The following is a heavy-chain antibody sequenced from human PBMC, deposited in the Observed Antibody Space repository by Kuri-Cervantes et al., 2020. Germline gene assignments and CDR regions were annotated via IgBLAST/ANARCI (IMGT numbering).Heavy chain of an antibody. CDR3: ARAATTSWEVNS. CDR2: IYHSGST. J-gene: IGHJ4*02. V-gene: IGHV4-38-2*01. Sequence: GSLRLSCAVSGYSISSGYYWGWIRQPPGKGLEWIGSIYHSGSTYYNPSLKSRVTISVDTSKNQFSLKLSSVTAADTAVYYCARAATTSWEVNSWGQGTLVTVSS. D-gene: IGHD2-2*01. CDR1: GYSISSGYY.